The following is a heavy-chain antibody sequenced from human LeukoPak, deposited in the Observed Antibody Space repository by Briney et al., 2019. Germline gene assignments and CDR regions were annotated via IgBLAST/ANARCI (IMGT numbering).Heavy chain of an antibody. J-gene: IGHJ3*02. CDR2: IHYSGST. CDR1: GGSISSSSYY. V-gene: IGHV4-39*07. D-gene: IGHD2-21*02. Sequence: SETLSLTCTVSGGSISSSSYYWGWIRQPPGKGLEWIGSIHYSGSTNYNPSLKSRVTISVDTSKNQFSLKLSSVTAADTAVYYCARDSGGDSIFDIWGQGTMVTVSS. CDR3: ARDSGGDSIFDI.